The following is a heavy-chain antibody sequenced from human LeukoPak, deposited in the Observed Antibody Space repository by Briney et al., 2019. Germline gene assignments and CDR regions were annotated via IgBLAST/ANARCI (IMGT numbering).Heavy chain of an antibody. CDR2: IYYSGST. V-gene: IGHV4-59*12. D-gene: IGHD6-13*01. J-gene: IGHJ4*02. CDR1: GGSISSYY. CDR3: AREGIAHYYFDY. Sequence: SETLSLTCTVSGGSISSYYWSWIRQPPGKGLEWIGYIYYSGSTNYNPSLKSRVTISVDTSKNQFSLKLSSVTAADTAVYYCAREGIAHYYFDYWGQGTLVTVSS.